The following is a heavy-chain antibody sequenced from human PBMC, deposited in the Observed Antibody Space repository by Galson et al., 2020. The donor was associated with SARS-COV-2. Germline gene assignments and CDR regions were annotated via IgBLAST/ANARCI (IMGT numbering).Heavy chain of an antibody. D-gene: IGHD5-12*01. Sequence: GGSLRLSCAASGFTFSNAWMSWVRQAPGKGLEWVGRIKSKTDGGTTDYAAPVKGRFTISRDDSKNTLYLQMNSLKTEDTAVYYCTTVLHSGYDVDYYYYGMDVWGQGTTVTVSS. J-gene: IGHJ6*02. CDR2: IKSKTDGGTT. CDR3: TTVLHSGYDVDYYYYGMDV. V-gene: IGHV3-15*01. CDR1: GFTFSNAW.